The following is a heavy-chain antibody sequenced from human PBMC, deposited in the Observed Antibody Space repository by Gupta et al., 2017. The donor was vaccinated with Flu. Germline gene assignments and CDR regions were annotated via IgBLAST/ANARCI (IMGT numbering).Heavy chain of an antibody. CDR2: INHSGST. J-gene: IGHJ6*02. V-gene: IGHV4-34*01. CDR1: GGSFSGYY. Sequence: QVQLQQWGAGLLKPSETLSLTCAGYGGSFSGYYWTWIRQPPGKGLEWIGEINHSGSTNYNPSLESRVTISLDTSKNQFSLKLSSVTAADTAVYYCARGRRGMDVWGQGTTVTVSS. CDR3: ARGRRGMDV.